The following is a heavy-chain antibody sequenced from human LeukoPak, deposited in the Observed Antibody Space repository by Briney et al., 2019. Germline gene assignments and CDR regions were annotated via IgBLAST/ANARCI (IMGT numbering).Heavy chain of an antibody. V-gene: IGHV1-69*01. D-gene: IGHD4-23*01. J-gene: IGHJ4*02. Sequence: SVKVSCKASGGTFSSYAISWMRQAPGQGLEWMGGIIPIFGTANYAQKFQGRVTITADESTSTAYMELSSLRSEDTAVYYCALKWDYGGFDYWGQGTLVTVSS. CDR1: GGTFSSYA. CDR3: ALKWDYGGFDY. CDR2: IIPIFGTA.